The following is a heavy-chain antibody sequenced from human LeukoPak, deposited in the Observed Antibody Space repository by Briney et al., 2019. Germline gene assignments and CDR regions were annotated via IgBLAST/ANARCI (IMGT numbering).Heavy chain of an antibody. J-gene: IGHJ4*02. Sequence: PGGSLRLSCAASGFTFSSYAMSWVRQAPGKGLEWVSAISGSGGSTYYADSVKGRFTISRDNSKNTLYLQMNSLRAEDMAVYYCAKESGGYCSSTSCQPFYYFDYWGQGTLVTVSS. D-gene: IGHD2-2*03. CDR2: ISGSGGST. V-gene: IGHV3-23*01. CDR3: AKESGGYCSSTSCQPFYYFDY. CDR1: GFTFSSYA.